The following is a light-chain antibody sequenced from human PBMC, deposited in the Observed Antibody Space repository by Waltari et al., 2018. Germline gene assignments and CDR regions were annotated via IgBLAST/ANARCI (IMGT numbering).Light chain of an antibody. CDR3: MQGTHWPLT. J-gene: IGKJ4*01. Sequence: DVVMTQSPLSLPVTLGQPASLSCRSSESLVYSDGNTYLNWFQQRPGQSPRRLIYNVANRDSGVPDRFSGGGSGTDFTLKISRVEAEDVGVYYCMQGTHWPLTFGGGTKVEIK. CDR2: NVA. V-gene: IGKV2-30*01. CDR1: ESLVYSDGNTY.